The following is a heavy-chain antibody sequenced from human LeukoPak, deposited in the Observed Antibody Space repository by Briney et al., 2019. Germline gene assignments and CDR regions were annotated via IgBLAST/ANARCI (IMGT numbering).Heavy chain of an antibody. CDR1: GFTFSSYW. J-gene: IGHJ6*02. V-gene: IGHV3-7*01. D-gene: IGHD6-13*01. Sequence: GGSLRLSCAASGFTFSSYWMSWVRQAPGKGLEWVANIKQDGSEKYYVDSVKGRFTIPRDNAKNSLYLQMNSLRAEDTAVYYCARDLYSSSWYGKGPYYYYYGMDVWGQGTTVTVSS. CDR2: IKQDGSEK. CDR3: ARDLYSSSWYGKGPYYYYYGMDV.